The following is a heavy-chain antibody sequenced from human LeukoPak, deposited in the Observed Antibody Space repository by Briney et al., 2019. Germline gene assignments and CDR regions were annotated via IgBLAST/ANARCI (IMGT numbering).Heavy chain of an antibody. CDR2: IYYSGST. CDR3: ARAGDSSGWYHYHFDY. D-gene: IGHD6-19*01. Sequence: PSETLSLTCTVSGGSISSYYWSWIRQPPGKGLEWIGYIYYSGSTNYNPSLKSRVTISVDTSKNQFSLKLSSVTAADTAVYYCARAGDSSGWYHYHFDYWGQGTLVTVSS. V-gene: IGHV4-59*01. J-gene: IGHJ4*02. CDR1: GGSISSYY.